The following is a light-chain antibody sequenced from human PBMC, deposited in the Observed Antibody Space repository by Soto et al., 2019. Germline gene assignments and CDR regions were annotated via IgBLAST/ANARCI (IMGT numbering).Light chain of an antibody. CDR1: KSDIGVYDF. V-gene: IGLV2-8*01. CDR3: KSYAGNNTYV. Sequence: QSALTQPPSASGSPGQSVTISCTGTKSDIGVYDFVSWYQHHPGKAPRLIIYEVVQRPSGVPDRFSGSKSGNTASLTVSGLQAADEADYFCKSYAGNNTYVFGSGTKSPS. CDR2: EVV. J-gene: IGLJ1*01.